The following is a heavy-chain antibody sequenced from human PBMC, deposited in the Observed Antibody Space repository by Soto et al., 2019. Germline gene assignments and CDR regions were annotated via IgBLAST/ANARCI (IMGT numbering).Heavy chain of an antibody. CDR3: ARGRLQVYPSWFDP. CDR2: IIPILGIA. V-gene: IGHV1-69*04. Sequence: QVQLVQSGAEVKKPGSSVKVSCKASGGTFSSYTISWVRQAPGQGLEWMGRIIPILGIANYSQKFQGRVTITADKSTSTAYMELSSLRSEDTAVYYCARGRLQVYPSWFDPWGQGTLVTVSS. J-gene: IGHJ5*02. CDR1: GGTFSSYT. D-gene: IGHD3-16*01.